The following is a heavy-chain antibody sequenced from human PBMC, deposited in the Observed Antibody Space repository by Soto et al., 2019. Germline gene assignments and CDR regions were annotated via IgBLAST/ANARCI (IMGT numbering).Heavy chain of an antibody. CDR3: ASPQQWLGQRGDFDY. J-gene: IGHJ4*02. CDR2: IRQDGSHK. V-gene: IGHV3-7*05. CDR1: GFTFSNYW. D-gene: IGHD6-19*01. Sequence: EVQLVESGGGLVQPGGSLRLSCAASGFTFSNYWMSWVRQAPGKGLEWVANIRQDGSHKYYVDSVKGRFTISRDNSKNSLYLQMNSLRAEDTAVYYCASPQQWLGQRGDFDYWGQGTLVTVSS.